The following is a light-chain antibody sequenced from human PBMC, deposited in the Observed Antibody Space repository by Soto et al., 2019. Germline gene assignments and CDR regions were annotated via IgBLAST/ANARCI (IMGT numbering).Light chain of an antibody. CDR2: DVT. CDR3: SSYTSSSTPLV. V-gene: IGLV2-14*01. J-gene: IGLJ3*02. CDR1: SSDVGGYNY. Sequence: QSALTQPASVSGSPGQSITISCTGTSSDVGGYNYVSWYKQHPGKAPKLMIYDVTNRPSAVSNRFSGSKSGNTATLTISGLQAEDEADYYYSSYTSSSTPLVFGGGTKLTVL.